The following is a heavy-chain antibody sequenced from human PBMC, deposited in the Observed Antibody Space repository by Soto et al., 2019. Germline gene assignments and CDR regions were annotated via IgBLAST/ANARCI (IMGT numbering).Heavy chain of an antibody. D-gene: IGHD5-12*01. V-gene: IGHV4-31*03. CDR1: GGSISSGGYY. J-gene: IGHJ6*02. Sequence: SETLSLTCTVSGGSISSGGYYWSWIRQHPGKGLEWIGYIYYSGSTYYKPSLKSRVTISVDTSKNQFSLKLSSVTAADTAVYYCARDGATIRGFYYYYYGMDVWGQGTTVTVSS. CDR3: ARDGATIRGFYYYYYGMDV. CDR2: IYYSGST.